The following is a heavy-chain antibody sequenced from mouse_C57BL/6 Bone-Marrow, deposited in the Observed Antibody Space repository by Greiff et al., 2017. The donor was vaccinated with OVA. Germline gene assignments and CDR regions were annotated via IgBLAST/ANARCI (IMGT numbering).Heavy chain of an antibody. J-gene: IGHJ3*01. Sequence: VQLQQPGAELVKPGASVKLSCKASGYTFTSYWMQWVKQRPGQGLEWIGEIDPSDSYTNYNQKFKGKATLTVDTSSSTAYMQLSSLTSEDSAVDYCASREIYDGYYWFAYWGQGTLVTVSA. D-gene: IGHD2-3*01. CDR2: IDPSDSYT. CDR1: GYTFTSYW. CDR3: ASREIYDGYYWFAY. V-gene: IGHV1-50*01.